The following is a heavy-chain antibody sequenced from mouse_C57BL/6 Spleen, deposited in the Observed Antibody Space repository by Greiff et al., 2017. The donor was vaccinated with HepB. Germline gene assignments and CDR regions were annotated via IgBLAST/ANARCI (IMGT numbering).Heavy chain of an antibody. CDR3: AREDYDGGVDY. D-gene: IGHD2-4*01. J-gene: IGHJ4*01. Sequence: QVQLQQSGAELVKPGASVKISCKASGYAFSSYWMNWVKQRPGKGLEWIGQIYPGDGDTNYNGKFKGKATLTADKSSSTAYMQLSSLTSEDSAVYFCAREDYDGGVDYWGQGTSVTVSS. CDR1: GYAFSSYW. V-gene: IGHV1-80*01. CDR2: IYPGDGDT.